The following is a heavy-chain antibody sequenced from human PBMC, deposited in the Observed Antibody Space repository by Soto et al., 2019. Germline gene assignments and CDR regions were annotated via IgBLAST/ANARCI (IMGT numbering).Heavy chain of an antibody. D-gene: IGHD3-22*01. CDR3: AKVHYYDXXGXPXMYYFDY. CDR2: ISYDGSNK. CDR1: GFTFSSYG. J-gene: IGHJ4*02. V-gene: IGHV3-30*18. Sequence: QVQLVESGGGVVQPGRSLRLSCAASGFTFSSYGMHWVRQAPGKGLEWVAVISYDGSNKYYADSVKGRFTISRDNSKNTLYLQMNSLRAEDTAVYYCAKVHYYDXXGXPXMYYFDYWGQGTLVTVSS.